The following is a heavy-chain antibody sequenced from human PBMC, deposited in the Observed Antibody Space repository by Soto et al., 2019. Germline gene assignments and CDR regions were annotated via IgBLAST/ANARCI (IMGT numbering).Heavy chain of an antibody. J-gene: IGHJ5*02. D-gene: IGHD2-21*01. Sequence: GALKISCAASGFTFSSYAMVWVRQAPGKGLEWVSLLYSGGSAYYGDSVKGRFTMSRDISKNTLYLQMNNLRPEDTAVYYCAKTSKLWREFDPWGQGTLVTVSS. V-gene: IGHV3-53*05. CDR3: AKTSKLWREFDP. CDR2: LYSGGSA. CDR1: GFTFSSYA.